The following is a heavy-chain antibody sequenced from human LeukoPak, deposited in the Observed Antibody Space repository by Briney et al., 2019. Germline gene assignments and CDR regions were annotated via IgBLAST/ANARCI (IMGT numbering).Heavy chain of an antibody. CDR1: GGSISSSSYY. CDR3: ARADTGSSWYRDYYMDV. V-gene: IGHV4-39*07. CDR2: IYYSGST. J-gene: IGHJ6*03. D-gene: IGHD6-13*01. Sequence: SETLSLTCTVSGGSISSSSYYWGWIRQLPGKGLEWIGSIYYSGSTYYNPSLKSRVTISVDTSKNQFSLKLSSVTAADTAVYYCARADTGSSWYRDYYMDVWGKGTTVTISS.